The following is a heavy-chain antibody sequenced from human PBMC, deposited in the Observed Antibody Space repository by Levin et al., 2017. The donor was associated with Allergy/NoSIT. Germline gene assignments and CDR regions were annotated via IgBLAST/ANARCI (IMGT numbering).Heavy chain of an antibody. V-gene: IGHV3-74*01. CDR1: GFTFSSYW. J-gene: IGHJ4*02. D-gene: IGHD3-10*01. CDR2: INSDGSST. Sequence: LSLTCAASGFTFSSYWMHWVRQAPGKGLVWVSRINSDGSSTSYADSVKGRFTISRDNAKNTLYLQMNSLRAEDTAVYYCARGVKGSSYDYWGQGTLVTVSS. CDR3: ARGVKGSSYDY.